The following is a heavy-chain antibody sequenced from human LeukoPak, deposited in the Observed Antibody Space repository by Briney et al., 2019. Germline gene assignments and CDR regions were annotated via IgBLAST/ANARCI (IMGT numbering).Heavy chain of an antibody. CDR3: ARDCRGYCEFDP. Sequence: SETLSLTCTVSGGSISSSSYYWGWIRQPPGKGLEWIGSIYYSGSTYYNPSLKSRVTISVDTSKNQFSLKLSSVTAADTAVYYCARDCRGYCEFDPWGQGTLVTVSS. CDR1: GGSISSSSYY. D-gene: IGHD2-15*01. V-gene: IGHV4-39*07. J-gene: IGHJ5*02. CDR2: IYYSGST.